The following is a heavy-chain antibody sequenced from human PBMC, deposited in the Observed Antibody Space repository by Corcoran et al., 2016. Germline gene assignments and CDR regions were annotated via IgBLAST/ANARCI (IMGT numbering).Heavy chain of an antibody. CDR1: GYSFTSYW. CDR3: ARQDYYGSGSYFYLDY. Sequence: EVRLVQSGAEVTKPGESLKISCKGSGYSFTSYWIGWVRQMPGKVLEWMGIISPGDSDTRYSPSFQGQVTISAVKSISTAYLQWSSLKASDTAMYYCARQDYYGSGSYFYLDYWGQGTLVTVSS. CDR2: ISPGDSDT. D-gene: IGHD3-10*01. V-gene: IGHV5-51*01. J-gene: IGHJ4*02.